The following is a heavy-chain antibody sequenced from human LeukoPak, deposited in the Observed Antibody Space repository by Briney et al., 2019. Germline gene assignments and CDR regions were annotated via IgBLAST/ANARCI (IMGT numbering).Heavy chain of an antibody. CDR3: AKDLFGGPARACFDY. V-gene: IGHV3-33*06. CDR1: GFSFSSYG. Sequence: PGGSLRLSCAAPGFSFSSYGMHWVRQAPGKGLEWVAVIWYDGSNKYCADSVKGRFTMSRDNSKNTLYLQMNSLRAEDTAVYYCAKDLFGGPARACFDYWGQGTLDTVSS. J-gene: IGHJ4*02. D-gene: IGHD3-16*01. CDR2: IWYDGSNK.